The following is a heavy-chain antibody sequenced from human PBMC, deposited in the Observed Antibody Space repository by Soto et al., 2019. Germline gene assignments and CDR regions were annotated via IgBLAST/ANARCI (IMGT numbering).Heavy chain of an antibody. CDR3: ARDSGRQMATLWFDP. V-gene: IGHV1-69*13. D-gene: IGHD5-12*01. Sequence: ASVKVSCKASGGTFSSYAISWVRQAPGQGLEWMGGIIPIFGTANYAQKFQGRVTITADESTSTAYMELSSLRSEDTAVHYCARDSGRQMATLWFDPWGQGTLVTVSS. CDR2: IIPIFGTA. J-gene: IGHJ5*02. CDR1: GGTFSSYA.